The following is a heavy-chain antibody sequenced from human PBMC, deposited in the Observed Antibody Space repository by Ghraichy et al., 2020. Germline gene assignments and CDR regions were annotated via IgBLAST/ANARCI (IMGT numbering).Heavy chain of an antibody. D-gene: IGHD6-13*01. V-gene: IGHV3-43*01. CDR3: AKDLVPSSWYRHPWDYYYGMDV. CDR2: ISWDGGST. Sequence: GGSLRLSCAASGFTFDDYTMHWVRQAPGKGLEWVSLISWDGGSTYYADSVKGRFTISRDNSKNSLYLQMNSLRTEDTALYYCAKDLVPSSWYRHPWDYYYGMDVWGQGTTVTVSS. J-gene: IGHJ6*02. CDR1: GFTFDDYT.